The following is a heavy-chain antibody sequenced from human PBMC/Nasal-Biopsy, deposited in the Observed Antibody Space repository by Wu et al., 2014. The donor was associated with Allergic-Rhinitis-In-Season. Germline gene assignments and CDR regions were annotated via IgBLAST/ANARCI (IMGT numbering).Heavy chain of an antibody. D-gene: IGHD3-22*01. CDR3: ARHFEGDSRILEGYFDS. CDR2: IYYSGST. J-gene: IGHJ4*02. Sequence: LEWIGSIYYSGSTFDNAALKSRATISVDTSKNQFSLNLGSVTAADTAVYYCARHFEGDSRILEGYFDSWGQGILVTVSS. V-gene: IGHV4-39*01.